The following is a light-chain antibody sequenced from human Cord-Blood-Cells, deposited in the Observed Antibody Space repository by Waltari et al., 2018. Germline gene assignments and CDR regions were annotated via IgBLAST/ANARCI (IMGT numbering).Light chain of an antibody. CDR1: SSDAGGSNY. CDR3: SSYTSSSTLV. V-gene: IGLV2-14*01. CDR2: DVS. J-gene: IGLJ1*01. Sequence: QSALPQPASVSGSPGQSITTSCTGTSSDAGGSNYVSWYQQHPGKAPYLSCSDVSNRPSGVSNRFSGSKSGNTASLTISGLQAEDEADYYCSSYTSSSTLVFGTGTKVTVL.